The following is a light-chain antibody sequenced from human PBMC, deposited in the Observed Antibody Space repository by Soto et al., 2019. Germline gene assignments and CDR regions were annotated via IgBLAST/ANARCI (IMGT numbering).Light chain of an antibody. J-gene: IGKJ1*01. Sequence: EIVLTHSPGTLSLSPGERATLSCRASQSVGDTYLAWYQQKPGQAPRLLMYSTSIRATGIPDRFSGSGSGTDFTLTISRLDPEDFAVYYCQHYDRAPMWTFGQGTKVDI. CDR3: QHYDRAPMWT. V-gene: IGKV3-20*01. CDR1: QSVGDTY. CDR2: STS.